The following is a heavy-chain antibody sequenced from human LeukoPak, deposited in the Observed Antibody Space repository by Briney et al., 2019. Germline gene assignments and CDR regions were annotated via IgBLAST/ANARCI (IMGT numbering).Heavy chain of an antibody. CDR1: VDSTSPYY. CDR2: IYSIGST. Sequence: SETLSLTCTVSVDSTSPYYRSWSPQPPGKGLEWIGYIYSIGSTNYNPSLKSRVTISVHTSKNQFSLKLSSVTAADTAVYFCARDYAFDIWGQGTMVTVSS. J-gene: IGHJ3*02. CDR3: ARDYAFDI. V-gene: IGHV4-59*12.